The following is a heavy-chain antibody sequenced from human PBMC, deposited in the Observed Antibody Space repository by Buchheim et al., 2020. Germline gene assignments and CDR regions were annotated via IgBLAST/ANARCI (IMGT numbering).Heavy chain of an antibody. Sequence: EVQLVESGGGLVQPGGSLRLSCAASGFTVSSNYMSWVRQAPGKGLEWVSVIYSGGSTYYADSVKGRFTISRDNSKNTLSLQMNSLRAEDTAVYYCARVTYYYDSSGYNPGYWGQGTL. V-gene: IGHV3-66*01. CDR2: IYSGGST. CDR3: ARVTYYYDSSGYNPGY. CDR1: GFTVSSNY. D-gene: IGHD3-22*01. J-gene: IGHJ4*02.